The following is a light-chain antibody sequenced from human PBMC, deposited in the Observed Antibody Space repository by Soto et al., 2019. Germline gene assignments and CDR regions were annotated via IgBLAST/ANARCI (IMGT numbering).Light chain of an antibody. CDR2: DAS. CDR1: QSISRS. Sequence: DTQMTQSPSTLSASVGDRVTITCRASQSISRSLAWYQQKPGKAPNLIVYDASSLQTGVPARFSGSGSGTQFTLAISSLQPDDFATYSCQHYHYYSGAFGGGTKVEMK. J-gene: IGKJ4*01. V-gene: IGKV1-5*01. CDR3: QHYHYYSGA.